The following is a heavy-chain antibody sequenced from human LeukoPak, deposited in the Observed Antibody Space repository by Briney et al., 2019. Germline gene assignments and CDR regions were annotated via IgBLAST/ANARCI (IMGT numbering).Heavy chain of an antibody. CDR2: IKWDGGST. CDR3: ARAAGSGYYFYMDV. V-gene: IGHV3-20*04. J-gene: IGHJ6*03. Sequence: GGSLRLSCAASGFTFDEHGMSWVRQAPGKGLEWVSGIKWDGGSTGYADSVKGRFTISRDNAKNSLYLQMNSLRSEDTALYYCARAAGSGYYFYMDVWGKGTTVTVSS. CDR1: GFTFDEHG.